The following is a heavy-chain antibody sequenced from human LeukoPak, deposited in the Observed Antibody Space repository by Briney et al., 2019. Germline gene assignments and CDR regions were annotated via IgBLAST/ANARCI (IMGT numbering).Heavy chain of an antibody. D-gene: IGHD1-26*01. Sequence: SGGSLTLSCTAPGFTLSPHYMRWVRHATGKGLECVSYIYTGGNTYYADSVSGRFTISRDKAKNMLYLQMNSLRAENTAMYYCTRSGQAVGEHRSYFDYWGQGTPVTVSS. V-gene: IGHV3-66*01. CDR3: TRSGQAVGEHRSYFDY. J-gene: IGHJ4*02. CDR1: GFTLSPHY. CDR2: IYTGGNT.